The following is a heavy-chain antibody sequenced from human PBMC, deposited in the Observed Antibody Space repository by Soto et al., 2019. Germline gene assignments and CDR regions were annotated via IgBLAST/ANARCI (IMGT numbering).Heavy chain of an antibody. J-gene: IGHJ6*02. Sequence: SETLSLTCAVYSWPFRGYYWSWIRQPPGKGLEWIGEINHSGSTNYNPSLKSRVTISVDTSKYQFSLKLSSVTAADTAVYYCARVLRFLEWSPYYYYYGMDVWGQGTTVS. D-gene: IGHD3-3*01. V-gene: IGHV4-34*01. CDR3: ARVLRFLEWSPYYYYYGMDV. CDR2: INHSGST. CDR1: SWPFRGYY.